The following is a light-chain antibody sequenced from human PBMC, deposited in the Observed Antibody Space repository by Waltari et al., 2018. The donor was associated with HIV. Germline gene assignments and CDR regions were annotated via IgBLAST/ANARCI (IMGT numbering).Light chain of an antibody. CDR3: AAWDDNLNRWV. CDR1: TVKIGTDT. V-gene: IGLV1-44*01. CDR2: SNN. Sequence: QSLLTQPPSGSGTPGQRITIPCTGSTVKIGTDTVSRYQQLPGTAPKLVSHSNNQRPSGVPERFSGSKSGTSASLAISGLQSEDEADYYCAAWDDNLNRWVFGRRTKLTVL. J-gene: IGLJ3*02.